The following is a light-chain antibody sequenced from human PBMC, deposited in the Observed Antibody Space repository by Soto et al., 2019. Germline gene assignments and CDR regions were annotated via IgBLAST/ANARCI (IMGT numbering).Light chain of an antibody. J-gene: IGLJ7*01. CDR3: QSYDSSLSGAV. CDR1: XXNIGAGYD. Sequence: GQRVTISCTGXXXNIGAGYDVHWYQQLPGTAPKLLIYGNSNRPSGVPDRFSGSKSGTSASLAITGLQAEDEADYYCQSYDSSLSGAVFGGGTQLTVL. CDR2: GNS. V-gene: IGLV1-40*01.